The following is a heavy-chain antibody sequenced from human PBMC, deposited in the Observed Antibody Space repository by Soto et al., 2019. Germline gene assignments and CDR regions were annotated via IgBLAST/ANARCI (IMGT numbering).Heavy chain of an antibody. D-gene: IGHD5-12*01. CDR2: ISAYNGNT. CDR3: ARDGKSAWWLQKYNWFDP. CDR1: GYTFTSYG. V-gene: IGHV1-18*01. J-gene: IGHJ5*02. Sequence: GASVKVSCKASGYTFTSYGISWVRQAPGQGLEWMGWISAYNGNTNYAQKLQGRVTMTTDTSTSTAYMELRSLRSDDTAVYYCARDGKSAWWLQKYNWFDPWGQGTLVTVYS.